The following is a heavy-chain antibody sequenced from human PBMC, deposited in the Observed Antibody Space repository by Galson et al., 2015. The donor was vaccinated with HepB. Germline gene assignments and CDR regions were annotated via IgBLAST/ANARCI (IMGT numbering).Heavy chain of an antibody. V-gene: IGHV3-33*01. CDR1: GFTFSSYG. CDR3: ASLWPESLDYYDSSGYYYERRAFDI. Sequence: SLRLSCAASGFTFSSYGMHWVRQAPGKGLEWVAVIWYDGSNKYYADSVKGRFTISRDNSKNTLYLQMNSLRAEDTAVYYCASLWPESLDYYDSSGYYYERRAFDIWGQGTMVTVSS. CDR2: IWYDGSNK. D-gene: IGHD3-22*01. J-gene: IGHJ3*02.